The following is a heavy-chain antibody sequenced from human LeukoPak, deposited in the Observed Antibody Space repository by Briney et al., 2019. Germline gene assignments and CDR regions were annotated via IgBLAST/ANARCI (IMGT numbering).Heavy chain of an antibody. Sequence: GESLQISCKGSGYSFTSYWIGWVRQMPGKGVEWMGIIYPGDSDTRYSPSFQGQVTISADKSISTAYLQWSSLKASDTAMYYCARGVNYYDSSGYFDYWGQGTLVTVSS. V-gene: IGHV5-51*01. CDR1: GYSFTSYW. D-gene: IGHD3-22*01. J-gene: IGHJ4*02. CDR2: IYPGDSDT. CDR3: ARGVNYYDSSGYFDY.